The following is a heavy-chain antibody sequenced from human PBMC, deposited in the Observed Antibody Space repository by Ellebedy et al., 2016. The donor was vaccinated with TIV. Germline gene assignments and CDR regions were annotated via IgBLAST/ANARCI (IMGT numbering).Heavy chain of an antibody. CDR3: ARGGIATAGFDY. V-gene: IGHV3-21*01. Sequence: PGGSLRLSCAASGFTFSTYALNWVRQAPGKGLEWVSSLGSSSDHIYYADSVKGRFTISRDNAKNSLYLQMNSLRAEDTAVYYCARGGIATAGFDYWGQGTPVTVSS. D-gene: IGHD6-13*01. CDR1: GFTFSTYA. J-gene: IGHJ4*02. CDR2: LGSSSDHI.